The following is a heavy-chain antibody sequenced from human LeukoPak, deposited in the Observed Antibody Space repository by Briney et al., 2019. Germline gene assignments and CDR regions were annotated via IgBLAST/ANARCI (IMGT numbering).Heavy chain of an antibody. J-gene: IGHJ4*02. Sequence: GASVKVSCKASGYTFTSYYMHWVRQAPGQGLEWMGWINPNSGGTNYAQKFQGRVTMARDTSTSTAYMELRSLRSDDTAVYYCARDHYVWGSSGRDVGYWGQGTLVTVSS. V-gene: IGHV1-2*02. CDR1: GYTFTSYY. CDR3: ARDHYVWGSSGRDVGY. D-gene: IGHD3-16*01. CDR2: INPNSGGT.